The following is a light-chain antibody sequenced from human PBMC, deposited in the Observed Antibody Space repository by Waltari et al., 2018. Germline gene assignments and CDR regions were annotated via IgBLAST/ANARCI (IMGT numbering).Light chain of an antibody. CDR1: SGPLSPTSY. CDR3: ALYMGSGIWV. J-gene: IGLJ3*02. V-gene: IGLV8-61*01. CDR2: KAN. Sequence: QTVVTQEPSLSVSTGGTVTLTCALSSGPLSPTSYATWYQQTPGQAPRTLVYKANARSSGVPDRCACSILGNTAALTITGAKADDESDYYCALYMGSGIWVFGGGTRLTVL.